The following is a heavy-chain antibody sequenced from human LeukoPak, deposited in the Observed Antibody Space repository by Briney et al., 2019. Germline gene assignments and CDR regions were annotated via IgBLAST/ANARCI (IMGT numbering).Heavy chain of an antibody. CDR1: GFTFSSYW. D-gene: IGHD3-3*01. J-gene: IGHJ1*01. CDR3: AGVLRLGYFQH. CDR2: INWNGGST. Sequence: GGSLRLSCAASGFTFSSYWMHWVRQAPGKGLEWVSGINWNGGSTGYADSVKGRFTISRDNAKNSLYLQMNSLRAEDTALYYCAGVLRLGYFQHWGQGTLVTVSS. V-gene: IGHV3-20*04.